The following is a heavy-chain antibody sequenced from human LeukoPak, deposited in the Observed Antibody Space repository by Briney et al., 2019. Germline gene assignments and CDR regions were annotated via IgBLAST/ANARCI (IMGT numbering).Heavy chain of an antibody. CDR2: ISGSGGST. J-gene: IGHJ4*02. CDR3: AKDSYSSSPTFDY. V-gene: IGHV3-23*01. D-gene: IGHD6-6*01. CDR1: GFTISSYA. Sequence: GGSLRLSCAASGFTISSYAVSWVRQAPGKGLEWVSAISGSGGSTYYADSVKGRFTISRDNSKNTLYLQMNSLRAEDTAVYYCAKDSYSSSPTFDYWGQGTLVTVSS.